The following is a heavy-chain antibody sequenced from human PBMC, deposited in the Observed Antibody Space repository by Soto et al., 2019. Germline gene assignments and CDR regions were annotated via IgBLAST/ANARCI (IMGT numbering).Heavy chain of an antibody. V-gene: IGHV3-49*03. CDR1: GFTFGDYA. D-gene: IGHD2-15*01. CDR3: TRIPYCSGGSCYPYYFDY. Sequence: PGGSLRLSCTASGFTFGDYAMSWFRQAPGKGLEWVGFIRSKAYGGTTEYAASVKGRFTISRDDSKSIAYLQMNSLKTEDTAVYYCTRIPYCSGGSCYPYYFDYWGQGTLVTSPQ. J-gene: IGHJ4*02. CDR2: IRSKAYGGTT.